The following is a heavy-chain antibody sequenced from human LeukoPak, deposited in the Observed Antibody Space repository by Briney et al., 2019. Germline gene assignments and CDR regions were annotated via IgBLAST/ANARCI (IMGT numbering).Heavy chain of an antibody. D-gene: IGHD3-22*01. CDR3: SRGLDSRKLGY. J-gene: IGHJ4*02. Sequence: SETLSLTCTVSGASFNSDDQYWNWIRQSPGKGLEWIGSIDPSGMLYHNPSLETRVTMSRDTSKKQSSLNPNSVTAADTAVYFCSRGLDSRKLGYWGQGILVTVSS. CDR2: IDPSGML. V-gene: IGHV4-31*03. CDR1: GASFNSDDQY.